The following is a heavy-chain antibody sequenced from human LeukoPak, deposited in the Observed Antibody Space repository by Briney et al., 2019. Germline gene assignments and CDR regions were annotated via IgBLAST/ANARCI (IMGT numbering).Heavy chain of an antibody. Sequence: SVKVSCKASGGTFSSYAISWVRQAPGQGLEWMGGIIPIFGTANYAQKFQGRVTITADESTSTAYVELSSLRSEDTAVYYCASGYSNYDWYFDLWGRGTLVTVSS. CDR1: GGTFSSYA. CDR2: IIPIFGTA. D-gene: IGHD4-11*01. J-gene: IGHJ2*01. CDR3: ASGYSNYDWYFDL. V-gene: IGHV1-69*01.